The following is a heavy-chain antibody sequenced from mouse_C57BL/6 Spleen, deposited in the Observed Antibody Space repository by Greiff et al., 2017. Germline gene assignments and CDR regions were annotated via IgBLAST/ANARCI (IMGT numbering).Heavy chain of an antibody. Sequence: QVQLQQSGAELVRPGASVKLSCKASGYTFTDYYINWVKQRPGQGLEWIARIYPGSGNTYYNEKFKGKATLTAEKSSSTAYMQLSSLTSEDSAVYFCATGYDGYPVWGTGTTVTVSS. CDR2: IYPGSGNT. V-gene: IGHV1-76*01. D-gene: IGHD2-3*01. CDR1: GYTFTDYY. J-gene: IGHJ1*03. CDR3: ATGYDGYPV.